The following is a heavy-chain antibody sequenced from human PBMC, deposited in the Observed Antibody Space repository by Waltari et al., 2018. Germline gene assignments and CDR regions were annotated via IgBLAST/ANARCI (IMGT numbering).Heavy chain of an antibody. V-gene: IGHV3-73*01. J-gene: IGHJ4*02. CDR3: SGGEVTGTDF. CDR1: GFGFSGLS. CDR2: IRREPYNYAT. Sequence: EVQVVESGGGLVQPGGSLKPSCATSGFGFSGLSIHWVRQTSGKGLEWVGRIRREPYNYATAYSASVKGRFTISRDDSKNTAFLQMNSLMTEDTAVYYCSGGEVTGTDFWGQGTLVTVSS. D-gene: IGHD6-19*01.